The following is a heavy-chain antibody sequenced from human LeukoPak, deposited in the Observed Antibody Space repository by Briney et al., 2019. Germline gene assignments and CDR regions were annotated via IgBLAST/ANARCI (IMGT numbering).Heavy chain of an antibody. J-gene: IGHJ4*02. CDR3: ARRRGYSYGGGFDY. D-gene: IGHD5-18*01. CDR1: GGSVSSSSYF. CDR2: IYYSGYT. Sequence: SETLSLTCTVSGGSVSSSSYFWGWIRQPPGEGLKWIGNIYYSGYTYYNPSLKSRVTISVDTSNNQFSLRLSSVTAADTAVYYCARRRGYSYGGGFDYWGQGTLVTVSS. V-gene: IGHV4-39*01.